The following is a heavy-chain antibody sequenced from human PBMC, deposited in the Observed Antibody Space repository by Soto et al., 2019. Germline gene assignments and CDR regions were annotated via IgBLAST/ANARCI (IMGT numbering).Heavy chain of an antibody. D-gene: IGHD6-19*01. V-gene: IGHV1-69*12. CDR3: ARGPGSGWYCSRLGGWFDP. CDR2: IIPIFGTA. J-gene: IGHJ5*02. CDR1: GGTFSSYA. Sequence: QVQLVQSGAEVKKPGSSVKVSCKASGGTFSSYAISWVRQAPGQGLEWMGGIIPIFGTANYAQKFQGRVTITADESTSTAYMELSSLRSEDTAVYYCARGPGSGWYCSRLGGWFDPWGQGTLVTVSS.